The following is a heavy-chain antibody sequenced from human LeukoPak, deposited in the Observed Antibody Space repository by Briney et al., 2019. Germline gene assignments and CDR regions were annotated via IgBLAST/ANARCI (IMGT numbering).Heavy chain of an antibody. Sequence: ASVKVSCKASGYTFTSYDINWVRQATGQGLEWMGWMNPNSGNTGYAQKFQGRVTMTRNTSISTAYMELSSLRSEDTAVYYCARVDTHSKVFDYWGQGTLVTVSS. J-gene: IGHJ4*02. V-gene: IGHV1-8*01. D-gene: IGHD3-9*01. CDR1: GYTFTSYD. CDR2: MNPNSGNT. CDR3: ARVDTHSKVFDY.